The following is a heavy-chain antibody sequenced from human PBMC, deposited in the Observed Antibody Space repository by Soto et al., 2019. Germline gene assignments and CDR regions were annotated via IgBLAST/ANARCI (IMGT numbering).Heavy chain of an antibody. CDR1: GVTISSNN. J-gene: IGHJ3*02. Sequence: PGESLRRSWGASGVTISSNNMNWVRQAPGKGLVWVSSISSSSSYIYYAESVNGRFTISIDNAKNSLYLQMNSLRAEDTAVYYCARGSHYYGSGRFAFDISGQGTMVTVSS. D-gene: IGHD3-10*01. CDR3: ARGSHYYGSGRFAFDI. CDR2: ISSSSSYI. V-gene: IGHV3-21*01.